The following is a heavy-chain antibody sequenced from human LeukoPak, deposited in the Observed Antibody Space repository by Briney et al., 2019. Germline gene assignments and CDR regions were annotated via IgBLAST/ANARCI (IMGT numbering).Heavy chain of an antibody. V-gene: IGHV4-31*02. D-gene: IGHD4-17*01. Sequence: SETLSLTCTVSGGSFSGGGYHWSWVCQFPGRALAWIGYIYYTGSTYYNPSLKSRVSISVDTSKGQFSLLLSSVTAADTAVYYCARDKVTVTGNWFDPWGQGTLVTVSS. CDR1: GGSFSGGGYH. J-gene: IGHJ5*02. CDR3: ARDKVTVTGNWFDP. CDR2: IYYTGST.